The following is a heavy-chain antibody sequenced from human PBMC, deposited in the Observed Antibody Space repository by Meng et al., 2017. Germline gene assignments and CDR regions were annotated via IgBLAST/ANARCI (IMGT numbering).Heavy chain of an antibody. J-gene: IGHJ6*02. V-gene: IGHV3-7*01. Sequence: SLKISCAASGFTFSSYWMSWVRQAPGKGLEWVANIKQDGSEKYYVDSVKGRFPIASDNAKNSLSLQMNSLGAEDTAVDYCARVSYDGPGSYIYYYYGMDVWGQGTTVTVSS. CDR1: GFTFSSYW. CDR3: ARVSYDGPGSYIYYYYGMDV. D-gene: IGHD3-10*01. CDR2: IKQDGSEK.